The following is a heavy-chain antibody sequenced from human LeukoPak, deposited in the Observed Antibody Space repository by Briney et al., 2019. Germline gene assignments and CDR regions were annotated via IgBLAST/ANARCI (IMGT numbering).Heavy chain of an antibody. D-gene: IGHD6-6*01. CDR2: IKQDGSEK. Sequence: GGSLRLSCAAPGFTFSSYWMSWVRQAPGKGLEWVANIKQDGSEKYYVDSVKGRFTISRDNAKNSLYLQMNSLRAEDTAVYYCASSGIAARPVAFDIWGQGTMVTVSS. CDR3: ASSGIAARPVAFDI. J-gene: IGHJ3*02. V-gene: IGHV3-7*01. CDR1: GFTFSSYW.